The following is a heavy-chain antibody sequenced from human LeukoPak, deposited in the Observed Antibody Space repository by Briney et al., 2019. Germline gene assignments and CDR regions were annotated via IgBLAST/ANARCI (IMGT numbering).Heavy chain of an antibody. Sequence: ASVKVSCKASGYTFTSYGISWVRQAPGQGLEWMGWISAYNGNTNYAQKLQGRVTMTTDTSTSTAYMELRGLRSDDTAVYYCARRYYDILTGSDAFDIWGQGTMVTVSS. CDR2: ISAYNGNT. CDR1: GYTFTSYG. CDR3: ARRYYDILTGSDAFDI. D-gene: IGHD3-9*01. J-gene: IGHJ3*02. V-gene: IGHV1-18*01.